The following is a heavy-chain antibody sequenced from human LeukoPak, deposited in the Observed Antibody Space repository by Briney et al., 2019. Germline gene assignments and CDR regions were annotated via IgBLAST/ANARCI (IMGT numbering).Heavy chain of an antibody. J-gene: IGHJ4*02. Sequence: SQTLSLTCAVSGGSISSGGYYWNWIRQPPGKGLEWIGYIYYSGRTSYNPSLKSRVTMSVDTSKNQFSLELTSVTAADTAVYYCARDISGVDSYYYDYRGQGILVTVSS. CDR1: GGSISSGGYY. V-gene: IGHV4-61*08. D-gene: IGHD3-22*01. CDR2: IYYSGRT. CDR3: ARDISGVDSYYYDY.